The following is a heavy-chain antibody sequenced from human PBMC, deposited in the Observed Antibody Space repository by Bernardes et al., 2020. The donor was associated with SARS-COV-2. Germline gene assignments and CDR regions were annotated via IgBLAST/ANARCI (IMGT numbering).Heavy chain of an antibody. V-gene: IGHV3-33*01. D-gene: IGHD6-19*01. CDR3: ATEQWLARGLDY. CDR2: IWYDGSNK. Sequence: GGSLRLSCAASGFTFSSYGMHWVRQAPGKGLEWVAVIWYDGSNKYYADSVKGRFTISRDNSKNTLYLQMNSLRAEDTAVYYCATEQWLARGLDYWGQGTLVTVSS. J-gene: IGHJ4*02. CDR1: GFTFSSYG.